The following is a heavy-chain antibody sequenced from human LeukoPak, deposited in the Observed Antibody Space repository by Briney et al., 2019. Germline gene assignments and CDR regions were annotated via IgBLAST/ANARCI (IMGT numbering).Heavy chain of an antibody. CDR1: GGSISSYY. V-gene: IGHV4-59*01. D-gene: IGHD1-26*01. CDR2: IYYSGST. J-gene: IGHJ4*02. CDR3: ARRVGDLLYYFDY. Sequence: PSETLSLTCTVSGGSISSYYWSWIRQPPGKGLEWIGYIYYSGSTNYNPPLKSRVTISVDTSKNQFSLKLSSVTAADTAVYYCARRVGDLLYYFDYWGQGTLVTVSS.